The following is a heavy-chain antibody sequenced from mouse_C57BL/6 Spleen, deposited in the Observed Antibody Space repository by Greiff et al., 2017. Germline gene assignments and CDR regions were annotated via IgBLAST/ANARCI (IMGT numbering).Heavy chain of an antibody. Sequence: EVKLVESGPGMVKPSQSLSLTCTVTGYSITSGYDWHWIRHFPGNKLEWMGYISYSGSTNYNPSLKSRISITHDTSKNHFFLKLNSVTTEDTATYCCARDDTTVPFAYWGQGTLVTVSA. CDR1: GYSITSGYD. CDR2: ISYSGST. V-gene: IGHV3-1*01. D-gene: IGHD1-1*01. J-gene: IGHJ3*01. CDR3: ARDDTTVPFAY.